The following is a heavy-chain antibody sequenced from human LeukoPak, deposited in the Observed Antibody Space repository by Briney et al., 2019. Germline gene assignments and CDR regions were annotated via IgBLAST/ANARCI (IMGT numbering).Heavy chain of an antibody. CDR2: IIPILGIA. D-gene: IGHD3-22*01. J-gene: IGHJ3*02. CDR3: ARGGGASYYDSSGHDAFDI. CDR1: GGTFSSYA. Sequence: GASVKVSCKASGGTFSSYAISWVRQAPGQGLEWMGRIIPILGIANYAQKFQGRVTITADKSTSTAYMELSSLRSDDTAVYYCARGGGASYYDSSGHDAFDIWGQGTMVTVSS. V-gene: IGHV1-69*04.